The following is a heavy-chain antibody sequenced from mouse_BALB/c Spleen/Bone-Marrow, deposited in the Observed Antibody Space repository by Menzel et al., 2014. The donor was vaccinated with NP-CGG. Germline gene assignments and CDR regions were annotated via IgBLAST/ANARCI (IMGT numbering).Heavy chain of an antibody. CDR1: GFDFSRYW. CDR3: ARLNYYGKLFV. J-gene: IGHJ1*01. D-gene: IGHD1-1*01. CDR2: INPDSSTI. V-gene: IGHV4-1*02. Sequence: EVQLQQSGGGLVQPGGSLQLSCAASGFDFSRYWMSWVRQAPGKGLEWIGEINPDSSTINYTPSLKDKFIISRDNAKNTLYLQMSKVRSEDTALYYCARLNYYGKLFVWGAGTTVTVSS.